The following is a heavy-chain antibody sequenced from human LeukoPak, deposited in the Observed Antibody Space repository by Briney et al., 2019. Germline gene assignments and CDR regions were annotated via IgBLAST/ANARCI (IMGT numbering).Heavy chain of an antibody. CDR3: STVEHF. J-gene: IGHJ4*02. Sequence: GGSLRLSCSTSGLTLSGYWMHWVRQIPGKGLVWVSRIDSDGSGTSYADSVKGRFTISRDDVKNMLYLQMNSLRVEDAGLYYCSTVEHFWGQGTLVTVSS. D-gene: IGHD1/OR15-1a*01. CDR2: IDSDGSGT. V-gene: IGHV3-74*01. CDR1: GLTLSGYW.